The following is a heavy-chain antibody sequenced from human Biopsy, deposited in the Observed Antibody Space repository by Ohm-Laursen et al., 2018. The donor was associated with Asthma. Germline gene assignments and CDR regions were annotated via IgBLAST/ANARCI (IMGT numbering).Heavy chain of an antibody. CDR2: INWNGGST. J-gene: IGHJ6*02. CDR1: GFTFDDYA. V-gene: IGHV3-20*04. D-gene: IGHD6-25*01. Sequence: LSLTCAASGFTFDDYAMSWVRQAPGKGLEWVSGINWNGGSTGYAESVKGRFTISRDNAQKSLFLQMGSLRAEDTAIYYCARVFESSEWGPFYHFGLDVWGQGTTVAVSS. CDR3: ARVFESSEWGPFYHFGLDV.